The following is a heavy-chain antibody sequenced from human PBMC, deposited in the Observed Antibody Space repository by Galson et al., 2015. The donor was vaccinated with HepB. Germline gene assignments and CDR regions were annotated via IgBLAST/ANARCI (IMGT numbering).Heavy chain of an antibody. J-gene: IGHJ6*03. Sequence: PALVKPTQTLTLTCTFSGFSLSTSGMCVNWIRQPPGKALEWLARIDWDDDKDSSISLQTRLTISKDTSKNQVVLTMTNMDPVDTATYYCARNDDMGVWGKGTTVTV. V-gene: IGHV2-70*11. CDR3: ARNDDMGV. CDR2: IDWDDDK. CDR1: GFSLSTSGMC. D-gene: IGHD1-1*01.